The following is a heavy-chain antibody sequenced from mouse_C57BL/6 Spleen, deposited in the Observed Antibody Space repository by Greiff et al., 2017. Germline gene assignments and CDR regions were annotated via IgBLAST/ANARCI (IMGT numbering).Heavy chain of an antibody. D-gene: IGHD4-1*01. V-gene: IGHV1-80*01. Sequence: VKLMESGAELVKPGASVKISCKASGYAFSSYWMNWVKQRPGKGLEWIGQIYPGDGDTNYNGKFKGKATLTADKSSSTAYMQLSSLTSEDSAVYFCARRLGPHFDYWGQGTTLTVSS. CDR2: IYPGDGDT. CDR3: ARRLGPHFDY. CDR1: GYAFSSYW. J-gene: IGHJ2*01.